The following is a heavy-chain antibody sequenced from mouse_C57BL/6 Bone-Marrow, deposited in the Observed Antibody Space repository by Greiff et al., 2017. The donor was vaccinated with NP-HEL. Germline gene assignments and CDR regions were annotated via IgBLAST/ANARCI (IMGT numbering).Heavy chain of an antibody. V-gene: IGHV1-55*01. CDR2: IYPGSGST. J-gene: IGHJ1*03. CDR3: ARWGITTVVATNFDV. Sequence: QVQLQQPGAELVKPGASVKMSCKASGYTFTSYWITWVKQRPGQGLEWIGDIYPGSGSTNYNEKFKSKATLTVDTSSSTAYMQLSSLTSEDSAVYYCARWGITTVVATNFDVWGTGITVTVSS. D-gene: IGHD1-1*01. CDR1: GYTFTSYW.